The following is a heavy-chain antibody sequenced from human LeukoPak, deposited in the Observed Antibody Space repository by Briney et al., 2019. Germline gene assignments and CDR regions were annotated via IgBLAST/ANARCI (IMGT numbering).Heavy chain of an antibody. D-gene: IGHD5-24*01. CDR3: ARDSWRRDGYNSQIDY. V-gene: IGHV1-18*01. J-gene: IGHJ4*02. Sequence: ASVKVSCKASGYTFTSYGISWVRQAPGQGLEWMGWISAYNGNTNYAQKLQGRVTMTTDTSTSTAYMELRSLRSDDTAVYYCARDSWRRDGYNSQIDYWGQGTLVTVSS. CDR2: ISAYNGNT. CDR1: GYTFTSYG.